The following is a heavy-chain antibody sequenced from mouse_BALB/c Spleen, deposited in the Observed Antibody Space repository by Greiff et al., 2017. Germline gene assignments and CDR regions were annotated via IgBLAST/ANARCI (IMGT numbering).Heavy chain of an antibody. Sequence: EVHLVESGGGLVKPGGSLKLSCAASGFTFSSYAMSWVRQSPEKRLEWVAEISSGGSYTYYPDTVTGRFTISRDNAKNTLYLEMSSLRSEDTAMYYCARKEYGKKTGAMDYWGQGTSVTVSS. V-gene: IGHV5-9-4*01. CDR2: ISSGGSYT. CDR1: GFTFSSYA. CDR3: ARKEYGKKTGAMDY. J-gene: IGHJ4*01. D-gene: IGHD2-10*02.